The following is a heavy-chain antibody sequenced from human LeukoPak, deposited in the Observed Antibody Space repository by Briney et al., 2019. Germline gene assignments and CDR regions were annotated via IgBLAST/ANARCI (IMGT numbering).Heavy chain of an antibody. Sequence: GGSLRLSCAASGFTFRSYAMSWVRQAPGKGLEWVSSISSSSSYIYYADSVKGRFTISRDNAKNSLYLQMNSLRAEDTAVYYCARRETTVTTRGYYYYMDVWGKGTTVTVSS. V-gene: IGHV3-21*01. CDR3: ARRETTVTTRGYYYYMDV. D-gene: IGHD4-17*01. CDR1: GFTFRSYA. J-gene: IGHJ6*03. CDR2: ISSSSSYI.